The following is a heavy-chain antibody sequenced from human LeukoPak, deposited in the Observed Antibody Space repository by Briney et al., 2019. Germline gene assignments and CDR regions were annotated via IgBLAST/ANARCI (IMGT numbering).Heavy chain of an antibody. V-gene: IGHV4-31*03. Sequence: SETLSLTCTVSGGSISSGGYYWSWLRQHPGKGLEWIGYIYYSGSTYYNPSLKSRVTISVDTSKNQFSLKLSSVTAADTAVYYCARCGKDGDYVQNWGQGTLVTVSS. CDR1: GGSISSGGYY. J-gene: IGHJ4*02. CDR3: ARCGKDGDYVQN. CDR2: IYYSGST. D-gene: IGHD4-17*01.